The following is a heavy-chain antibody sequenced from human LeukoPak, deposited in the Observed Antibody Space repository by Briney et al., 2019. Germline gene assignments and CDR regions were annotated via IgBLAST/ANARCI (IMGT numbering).Heavy chain of an antibody. J-gene: IGHJ3*02. V-gene: IGHV4-34*01. Sequence: PSETLSLTCAVYGGSFSGYYWSWIRQPPGKGLEWIGEINHSGSTNYNPSLKSRVTISVDTSKNQFSLKLSSATAADTAVYYCVRAALGYCSGGSCRNDAFDIWGQGTMVTVSS. D-gene: IGHD2-15*01. CDR1: GGSFSGYY. CDR3: VRAALGYCSGGSCRNDAFDI. CDR2: INHSGST.